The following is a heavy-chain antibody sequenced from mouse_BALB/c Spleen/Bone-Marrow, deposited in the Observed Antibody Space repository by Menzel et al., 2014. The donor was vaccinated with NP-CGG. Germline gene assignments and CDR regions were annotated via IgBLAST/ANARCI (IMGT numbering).Heavy chain of an antibody. CDR2: INPDSNTI. D-gene: IGHD1-2*01. Sequence: AAEAVDFSRYWMTWVRQAPGKGLEWIGEINPDSNTINYTPSLKDKFIVSRDNAKNTLYLQMSKVRSEDTALYYCAKNYYYGYVAYWGQGTLVTVSA. J-gene: IGHJ3*01. V-gene: IGHV4-1*02. CDR3: AKNYYYGYVAY. CDR1: AVDFSRYW.